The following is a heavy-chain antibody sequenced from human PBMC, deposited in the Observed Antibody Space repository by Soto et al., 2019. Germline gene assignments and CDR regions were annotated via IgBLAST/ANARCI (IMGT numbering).Heavy chain of an antibody. J-gene: IGHJ6*02. D-gene: IGHD2-15*01. Sequence: GASVKVSCKASRYTFTGYYMHWVRQAPGQGLEWMGWINPNSGGTNYAQKFQGRVTMTRDTSISTAYMELSRLRSDDTAVYYCARVGGGARVRYYYYGMDVWGQGTTVTVSS. CDR2: INPNSGGT. CDR1: RYTFTGYY. V-gene: IGHV1-2*02. CDR3: ARVGGGARVRYYYYGMDV.